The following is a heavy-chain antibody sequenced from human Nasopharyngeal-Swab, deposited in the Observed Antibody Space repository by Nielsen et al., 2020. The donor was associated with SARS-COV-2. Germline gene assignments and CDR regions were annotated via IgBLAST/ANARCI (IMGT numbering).Heavy chain of an antibody. J-gene: IGHJ6*02. CDR1: GYTFTSYG. CDR2: ISAYNGNT. CDR3: ARVGIAVPSLFVLYYYYGMDV. V-gene: IGHV1-18*04. D-gene: IGHD6-19*01. Sequence: ASVKVSCKASGYTFTSYGISWVRQAPGQGLEWMGWISAYNGNTNYAQKLQGRVTMTTDTSTSTAYMELRSLRSDDTAVYYCARVGIAVPSLFVLYYYYGMDVWGQGTTVTVSS.